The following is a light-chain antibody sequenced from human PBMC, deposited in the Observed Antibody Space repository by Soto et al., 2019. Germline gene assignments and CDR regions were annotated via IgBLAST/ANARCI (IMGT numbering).Light chain of an antibody. CDR1: SSNIGAGSD. J-gene: IGLJ3*02. Sequence: QLVLTQQPSVSGAPGQRVTISCTGSSSNIGAGSDVHWYQHLPGTAPKLLIFGNNKRPSGVPDRFSGSRSGTSASLAITGLQAEDEADFYCQSHDSSLNSWVFGGGTQLTIL. CDR2: GNN. V-gene: IGLV1-40*01. CDR3: QSHDSSLNSWV.